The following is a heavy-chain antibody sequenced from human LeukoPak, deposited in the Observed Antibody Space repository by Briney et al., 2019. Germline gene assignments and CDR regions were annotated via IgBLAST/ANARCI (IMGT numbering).Heavy chain of an antibody. V-gene: IGHV4-34*01. Sequence: PSETLSLTCAVYGGSFNAYYWSWIRQPPGKGLEWIGEINHSGNTNYNPSLKSRVTISVDTSKNQFSLKLSSVTAADTAVYYCARHKKLPDVLRGLRAFDIWGQGTMVTVSS. D-gene: IGHD3-10*01. J-gene: IGHJ3*02. CDR1: GGSFNAYY. CDR3: ARHKKLPDVLRGLRAFDI. CDR2: INHSGNT.